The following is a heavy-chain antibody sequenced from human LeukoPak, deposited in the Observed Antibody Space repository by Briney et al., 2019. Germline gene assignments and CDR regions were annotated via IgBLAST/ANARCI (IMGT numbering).Heavy chain of an antibody. CDR2: INPNSGGT. CDR3: ARDLGDYHDY. V-gene: IGHV1-2*02. J-gene: IGHJ4*02. CDR1: GYTFTSYG. Sequence: ASVKVSCKASGYTFTSYGISWVRQAPGQGLEWMGWINPNSGGTNYAQKFQGRVTMTRDTSISTAYMELSRLRSDDTAVYYCARDLGDYHDYWGQGTLVTVSS.